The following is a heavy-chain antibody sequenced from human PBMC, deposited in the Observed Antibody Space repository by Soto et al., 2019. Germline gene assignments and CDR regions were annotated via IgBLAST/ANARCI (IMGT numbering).Heavy chain of an antibody. J-gene: IGHJ3*02. CDR3: ARDLYYSSGRYFDHDAFDI. D-gene: IGHD6-19*01. CDR2: ISPHNDRT. V-gene: IGHV1-18*01. Sequence: QVQLVQSGADVKKPGASVKVSCKASGYNFTSYGISWVCQAPGQGLEWMGWISPHNDRTKYARRFQDRVTMTTETPTSTVYMELGSLRSDDTAVYYCARDLYYSSGRYFDHDAFDIWGQGTVVTVSS. CDR1: GYNFTSYG.